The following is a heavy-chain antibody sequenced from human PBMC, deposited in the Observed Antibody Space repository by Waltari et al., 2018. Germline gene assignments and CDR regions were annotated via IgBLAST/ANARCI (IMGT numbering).Heavy chain of an antibody. CDR2: ISGSGGST. V-gene: IGHV3-23*04. D-gene: IGHD5-18*01. J-gene: IGHJ4*02. CDR1: GFTFSSYA. CDR3: AKDGGTAMVIWGFPPDY. Sequence: EVQLVESGGGLVKPGGSLRLSCAASGFTFSSYAVSWVRQAPGKGLEWVSAISGSGGSTYYADSVKGRFTISRDNSKNTLYLQMNSLRAEDTAVYYCAKDGGTAMVIWGFPPDYWGQGTLVTVSS.